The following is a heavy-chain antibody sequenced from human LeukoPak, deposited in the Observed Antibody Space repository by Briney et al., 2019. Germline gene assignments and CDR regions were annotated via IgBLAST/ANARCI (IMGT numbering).Heavy chain of an antibody. Sequence: SETLSLTCTVSGGSISSGSYYWSWIRQPAGKGLEWIGRMSTSGKTNYNPSLKSRVTMSVDTSNNQFFLNLSSVTAADTAVYYCARDSRYYDYWSGYLDYWGQGTLVTVSS. CDR2: MSTSGKT. V-gene: IGHV4-61*02. D-gene: IGHD3-3*01. J-gene: IGHJ4*02. CDR1: GGSISSGSYY. CDR3: ARDSRYYDYWSGYLDY.